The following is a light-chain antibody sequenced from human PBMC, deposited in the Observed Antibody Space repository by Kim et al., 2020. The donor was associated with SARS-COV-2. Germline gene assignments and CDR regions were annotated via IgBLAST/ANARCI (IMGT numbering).Light chain of an antibody. V-gene: IGKV2-30*02. CDR1: QSLVRSDGNTW. CDR3: IQDTQWPRT. CDR2: KIS. Sequence: DVVMTQSPLSLPVTLGQPASISCRSSQSLVRSDGNTWLSCFQQKPGQAPRHLFYKISNRDSVAPDRFSGSGSGTDFTLKISRVEAEDVVVYYCIQDTQWPRTFGGGTKVDIK. J-gene: IGKJ4*01.